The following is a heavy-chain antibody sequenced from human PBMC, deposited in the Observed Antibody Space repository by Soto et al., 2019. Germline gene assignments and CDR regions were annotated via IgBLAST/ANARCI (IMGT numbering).Heavy chain of an antibody. CDR3: AKGGLEWDTPPFDY. J-gene: IGHJ4*02. D-gene: IGHD3-3*01. CDR1: GFTFSSYS. CDR2: ISSSSSYI. V-gene: IGHV3-21*04. Sequence: GGSLRLSCAASGFTFSSYSMNWVRQAPGKGLGWVSSISSSSSYIYYADSVKGRFTISRDNSKNTLYLQMNSLRAEDTAVYYWAKGGLEWDTPPFDYWGQGTLVTVSS.